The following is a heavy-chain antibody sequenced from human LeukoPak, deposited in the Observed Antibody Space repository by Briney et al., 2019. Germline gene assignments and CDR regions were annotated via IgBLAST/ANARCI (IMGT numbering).Heavy chain of an antibody. CDR2: IYYSGST. J-gene: IGHJ4*02. Sequence: PSETLSLTCAVYGGSFSGYYWSWIRQPPGKGLEWIGYIYYSGSTYYNPSLKSRVTISVDTSKNQFSLKLSSVTAADTAVYYCARHGTTMVRGITVYYFDYWGQGTLVTVSS. V-gene: IGHV4-59*08. D-gene: IGHD3-10*01. CDR3: ARHGTTMVRGITVYYFDY. CDR1: GGSFSGYY.